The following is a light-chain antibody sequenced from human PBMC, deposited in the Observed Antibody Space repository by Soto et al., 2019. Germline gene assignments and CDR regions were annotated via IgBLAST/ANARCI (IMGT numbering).Light chain of an antibody. CDR2: GAS. Sequence: EIVMTQSPATLSVSPGERATLSCRASQSVSSNLAWYQQKPGQAPRLLIYGASTRATGIPARFSGSGSGTEFTLTISSLQSEDFAVYYCQQYNNWPPYTFSQGTKLDFK. J-gene: IGKJ2*01. V-gene: IGKV3-15*01. CDR3: QQYNNWPPYT. CDR1: QSVSSN.